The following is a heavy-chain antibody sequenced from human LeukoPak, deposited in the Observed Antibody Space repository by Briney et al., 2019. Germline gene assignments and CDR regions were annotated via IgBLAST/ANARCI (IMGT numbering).Heavy chain of an antibody. CDR3: AKDFAYCSGGSCYPQTFDY. D-gene: IGHD2-15*01. Sequence: GGSLRLSCAVSGFSFDTYWMTWVRQAPGKGLEWVANINQDGSDKYYVDSVKGRFTISRDNAKNSLYLQMNSLRAEDTAVYYCAKDFAYCSGGSCYPQTFDYWGQGTLVTVSS. CDR2: INQDGSDK. V-gene: IGHV3-7*01. J-gene: IGHJ4*02. CDR1: GFSFDTYW.